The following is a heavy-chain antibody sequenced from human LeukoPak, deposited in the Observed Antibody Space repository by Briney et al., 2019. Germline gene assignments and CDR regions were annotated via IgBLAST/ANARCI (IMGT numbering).Heavy chain of an antibody. D-gene: IGHD3-16*01. CDR2: ISSSSSYI. J-gene: IGHJ4*02. Sequence: GGSLRLSCAASGFTFSSYSMDWVRQAPGKGLEWVSSISSSSSYIYYAGSVKGRFTISRDNAKNSLYLQMNSLRAEDTAVYYCARGPRGVMADYWGQGTLVTVSS. CDR3: ARGPRGVMADY. V-gene: IGHV3-21*01. CDR1: GFTFSSYS.